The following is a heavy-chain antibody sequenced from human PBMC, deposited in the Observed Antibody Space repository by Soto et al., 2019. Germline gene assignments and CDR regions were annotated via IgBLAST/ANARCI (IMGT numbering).Heavy chain of an antibody. CDR3: ARRGYDILTGYYMGWFDP. V-gene: IGHV1-8*01. CDR2: MNPNSGNT. CDR1: GYTFTSYD. Sequence: ASVKVSCKASGYTFTSYDINWVRQATGQGLEWMGWMNPNSGNTGYAQKFQGRVTMTRNTSISTAYMELSSLRSEDTAVYYCARRGYDILTGYYMGWFDPWGQGTLVTVSS. D-gene: IGHD3-9*01. J-gene: IGHJ5*02.